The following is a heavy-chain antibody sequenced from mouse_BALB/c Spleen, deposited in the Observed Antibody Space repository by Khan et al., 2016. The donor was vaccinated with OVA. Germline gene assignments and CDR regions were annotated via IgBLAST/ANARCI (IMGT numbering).Heavy chain of an antibody. D-gene: IGHD2-1*01. CDR2: IWGDGST. J-gene: IGHJ4*01. Sequence: QVQLKESGPGLVAPSQSLSITCTVSGFSLTGYGVNWVRQPPGKGLEWLGMIWGDGSTDYNSGIKSRLSITKDNSKSQVFLKMNSLQTDEKARYYCARADYANYREAMEYWGQGNSGTVSS. V-gene: IGHV2-6-7*01. CDR3: ARADYANYREAMEY. CDR1: GFSLTGYG.